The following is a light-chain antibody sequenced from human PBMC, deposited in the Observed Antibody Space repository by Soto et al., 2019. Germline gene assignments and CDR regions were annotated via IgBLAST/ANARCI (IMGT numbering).Light chain of an antibody. CDR2: AAS. V-gene: IGKV1-9*01. CDR3: QQLNSYPSLT. Sequence: DIQMTQSPSSLSASVGDRVTITCRASQSISSYLNWYQQKPGKAPKLLIYAASSLQSGVPPRFSGSGSGTEFTLTISSLQPEDFATYYCQQLNSYPSLTFGGGTKVDIK. CDR1: QSISSY. J-gene: IGKJ4*01.